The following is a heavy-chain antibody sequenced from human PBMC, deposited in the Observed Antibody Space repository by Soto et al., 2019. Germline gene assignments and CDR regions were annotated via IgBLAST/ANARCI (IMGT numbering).Heavy chain of an antibody. V-gene: IGHV1-2*02. CDR2: IDPNSGDT. J-gene: IGHJ5*02. CDR1: GYTFVGYY. D-gene: IGHD1-26*01. Sequence: ASVKVSCKASGYTFVGYYMHWVRQAPGQGLEWMGWIDPNSGDTKYAQKFQGRFTISRDNSKSTVYLELNNLSAEDTAVYHCAKNQGVELVPLATVDWFDPWGQGSVVTVSS. CDR3: AKNQGVELVPLATVDWFDP.